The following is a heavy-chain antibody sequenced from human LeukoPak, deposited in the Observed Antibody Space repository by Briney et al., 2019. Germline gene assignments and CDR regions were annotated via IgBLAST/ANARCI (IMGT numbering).Heavy chain of an antibody. CDR3: AAGEPYGY. V-gene: IGHV3-33*08. D-gene: IGHD1-14*01. J-gene: IGHJ4*02. Sequence: GGSLRLSCAASGFTFTTYGMHWVRQGPGKGLEWVAIIWYDGSNKYYADSVKGRFTISRDNSKNTLYLQMNSLRAEDTAVYYCAAGEPYGYWGQGTLVTVSS. CDR2: IWYDGSNK. CDR1: GFTFTTYG.